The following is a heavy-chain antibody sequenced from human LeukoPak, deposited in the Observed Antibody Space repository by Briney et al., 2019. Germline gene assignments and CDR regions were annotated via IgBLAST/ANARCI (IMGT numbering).Heavy chain of an antibody. Sequence: ASVKVSCKASGYTFTSYGISWVRQAPGQGLEWMGWISAFNGNTDYAQKLQGRVTMTTDTSTSIAYMELRSLRSDDTAVYYCARDFTYYYDTWGQGTLVTVSS. CDR1: GYTFTSYG. CDR3: ARDFTYYYDT. CDR2: ISAFNGNT. D-gene: IGHD3-22*01. J-gene: IGHJ4*02. V-gene: IGHV1-18*01.